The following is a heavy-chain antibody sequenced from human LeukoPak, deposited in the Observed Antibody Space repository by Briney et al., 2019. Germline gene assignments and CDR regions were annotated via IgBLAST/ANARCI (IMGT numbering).Heavy chain of an antibody. CDR1: GGSISSGGYY. V-gene: IGHV4-31*03. J-gene: IGHJ5*02. Sequence: TLSLTCTVSGGSISSGGYYWSWIRQHPGKGLEWIGYIYYSGSTYYNPSLKSRVIMSVDTSKNQFSLKLSSVTAADTAVYYCARGLGLYDLGNWFDPWGQGTLVTVSS. CDR2: IYYSGST. D-gene: IGHD3-3*01. CDR3: ARGLGLYDLGNWFDP.